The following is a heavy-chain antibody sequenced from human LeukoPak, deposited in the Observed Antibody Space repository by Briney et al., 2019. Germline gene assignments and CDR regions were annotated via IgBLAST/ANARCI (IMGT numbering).Heavy chain of an antibody. D-gene: IGHD5-18*01. CDR2: IYSGGST. Sequence: AGGSLRLSCAASGFTVSSSYMSWVRQAPGKGLEWVSLIYSGGSTYYAASVKGRFTISRDNSKNTLYLQMNSLRPEDTAVYYRAKGYNYAYEYWGQGTLVTVSS. J-gene: IGHJ4*02. CDR3: AKGYNYAYEY. CDR1: GFTVSSSY. V-gene: IGHV3-53*01.